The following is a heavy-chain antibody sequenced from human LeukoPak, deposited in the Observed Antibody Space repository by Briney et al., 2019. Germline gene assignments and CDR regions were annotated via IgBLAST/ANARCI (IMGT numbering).Heavy chain of an antibody. CDR2: ISMGGNTM. J-gene: IGHJ4*02. D-gene: IGHD2-2*01. CDR1: GFTFSSYE. CDR3: ASGFSGTSYYFYY. V-gene: IGHV3-48*03. Sequence: QPGGSLRLSCAASGFTFSSYEMNWVRQAPGKRPEWISYISMGGNTMYYADSVKGRFTISRDNAKNSLYLQMHSLRVEDTAVYYCASGFSGTSYYFYYWGLGTLVSVSS.